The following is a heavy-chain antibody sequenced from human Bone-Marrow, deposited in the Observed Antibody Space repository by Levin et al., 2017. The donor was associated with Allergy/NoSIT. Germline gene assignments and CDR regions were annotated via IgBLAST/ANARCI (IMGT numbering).Heavy chain of an antibody. Sequence: GESLKISCKGFGYSFSSQWIAWVRQKPGKGLEWMGIVYPGDSDTIYSPSFQGQVTISADTSTNTVHLQWSSLKASDTGMYFCARKMGPVPAFDLWGQGTLVTVSS. D-gene: IGHD1-14*01. CDR1: GYSFSSQW. J-gene: IGHJ3*01. CDR3: ARKMGPVPAFDL. CDR2: VYPGDSDT. V-gene: IGHV5-51*01.